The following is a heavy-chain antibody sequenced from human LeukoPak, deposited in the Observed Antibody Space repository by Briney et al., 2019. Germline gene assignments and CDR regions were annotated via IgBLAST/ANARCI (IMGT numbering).Heavy chain of an antibody. CDR2: ISGSGGST. Sequence: PGGSPRLSCAASGFTFSSYWMNWVRQAPGKGLEWVSAISGSGGSTYYADSVKGRFTISRDNSKNTLYLQMNNLRAEDTAVYYCAKTRGSGPFDYWGQGTLVTVSS. V-gene: IGHV3-23*01. D-gene: IGHD3-10*01. CDR1: GFTFSSYW. CDR3: AKTRGSGPFDY. J-gene: IGHJ4*02.